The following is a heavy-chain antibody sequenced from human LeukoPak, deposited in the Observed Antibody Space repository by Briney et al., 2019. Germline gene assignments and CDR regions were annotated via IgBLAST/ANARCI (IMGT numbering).Heavy chain of an antibody. J-gene: IGHJ1*01. D-gene: IGHD2-15*01. CDR2: IYYSGST. V-gene: IGHV4-39*07. CDR3: ARGTQKYCSGGSCYSEYFQH. CDR1: GGSISSSSYY. Sequence: SETLSLTCTVSGGSISSSSYYWGWIRQPPGNGLEWIGSIYYSGSTYYNPSLKSRVTISVDTSKNQFSLKLSSVTAADTAVYYCARGTQKYCSGGSCYSEYFQHWGQGTLVTVSS.